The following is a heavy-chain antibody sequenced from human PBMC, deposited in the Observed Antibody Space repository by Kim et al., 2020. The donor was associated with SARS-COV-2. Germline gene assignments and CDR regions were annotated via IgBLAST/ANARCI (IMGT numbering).Heavy chain of an antibody. CDR2: IIPIFGTA. CDR3: ARDWGVTTVVTNSGYFDY. V-gene: IGHV1-69*06. Sequence: SVKVSCKASGGTFSSYAISWVRQAPGQGLEWMGGIIPIFGTANYAQKFQGRVTITADKSTSTAYMELSSLRSEDTAVYYCARDWGVTTVVTNSGYFDYWGQGTLVTVSS. D-gene: IGHD4-17*01. J-gene: IGHJ4*02. CDR1: GGTFSSYA.